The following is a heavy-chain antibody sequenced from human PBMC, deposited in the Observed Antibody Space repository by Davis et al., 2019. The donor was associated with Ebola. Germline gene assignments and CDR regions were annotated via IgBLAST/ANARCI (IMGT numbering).Heavy chain of an antibody. CDR3: ARGGSPAMFKGVDE. V-gene: IGHV4-59*11. D-gene: IGHD2-2*01. J-gene: IGHJ4*02. Sequence: PSETLSLTCTVSGVSIIDHYWSCIRQSPGKGLEWIGCIDYRGRSTYKPSLRSRITMSVDTSKNQFSLKLKSITAADTAVYYCARGGSPAMFKGVDEWGQGTLVTVAS. CDR1: GVSIIDHY. CDR2: IDYRGRS.